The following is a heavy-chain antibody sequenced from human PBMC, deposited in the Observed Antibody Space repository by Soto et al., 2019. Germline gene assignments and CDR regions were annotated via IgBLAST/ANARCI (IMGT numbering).Heavy chain of an antibody. J-gene: IGHJ4*02. CDR2: FTGSGDTT. CDR1: GFSFSSYA. V-gene: IGHV3-23*01. D-gene: IGHD6-19*01. CDR3: ATDRRYSSGYYALDS. Sequence: EVQLLESGGGLVQPGGSLRLSCAGSGFSFSSYAMSWVRQAPGKGLEWVSLFTGSGDTTYYADSVKGRFTISRDSSKNKLFLQMNSLRAEGTAVYYCATDRRYSSGYYALDSWGQGTLVTVSS.